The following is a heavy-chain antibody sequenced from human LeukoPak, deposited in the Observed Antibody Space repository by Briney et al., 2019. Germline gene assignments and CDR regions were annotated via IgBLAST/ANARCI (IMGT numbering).Heavy chain of an antibody. CDR1: GYTLTELS. CDR2: FDPEDGET. CDR3: ATWGFSSPPLAEFDY. D-gene: IGHD5-18*01. Sequence: ASVKVSCKVSGYTLTELSMHWVRQAPGKGLEWMGGFDPEDGETIYVQKFQGRVTMTEDTSTDTAYMELSSLRSEDTAVYYCATWGFSSPPLAEFDYWGQGTLVTVSS. V-gene: IGHV1-24*01. J-gene: IGHJ4*02.